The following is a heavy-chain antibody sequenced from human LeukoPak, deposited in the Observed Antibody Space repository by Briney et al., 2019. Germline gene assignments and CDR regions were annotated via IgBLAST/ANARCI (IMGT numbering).Heavy chain of an antibody. D-gene: IGHD3-22*01. CDR1: GFTFRTSA. CDR3: ASLKEWLLLGGFDY. Sequence: GRSLRLSCAASGFTFRTSALYWVRQAPGKGLEWVAAISYDERDVYYADSVKGRFAISRDNSKDILYLQMNGLRLEDTAIYYCASLKEWLLLGGFDYWGQGALVTVSS. V-gene: IGHV3-30*03. CDR2: ISYDERDV. J-gene: IGHJ4*02.